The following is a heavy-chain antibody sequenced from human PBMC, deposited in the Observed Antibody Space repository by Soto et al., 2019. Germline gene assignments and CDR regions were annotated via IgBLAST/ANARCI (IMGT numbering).Heavy chain of an antibody. CDR1: GFTFSSYS. J-gene: IGHJ6*02. V-gene: IGHV3-48*01. CDR2: ISSSSSTI. D-gene: IGHD4-17*01. CDR3: GSPGGDYLHYGMDV. Sequence: PGGSLRLSCAASGFTFSSYSMNWVRQAPGKGLEWVAYISSSSSTIYYADSVKGRFTISRDNSKNTLYLQMNSLRAEDTAVYYCGSPGGDYLHYGMDVWGQGTTVTVAS.